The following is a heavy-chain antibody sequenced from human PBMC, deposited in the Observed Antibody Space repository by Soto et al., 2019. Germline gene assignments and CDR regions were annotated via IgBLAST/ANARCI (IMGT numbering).Heavy chain of an antibody. CDR2: IDPSDSYT. D-gene: IGHD3-16*02. CDR3: ARHPFGAFGGVIDYYFDY. V-gene: IGHV5-10-1*01. CDR1: GYSFTSYW. Sequence: GSLKISCKGSGYSFTSYWISWVRQMPGKGLEWMGRIDPSDSYTNYSPSFQGHVTISADKSISTAYLQWSSLKASDTAMYYCARHPFGAFGGVIDYYFDYWGQGTLVTVSS. J-gene: IGHJ4*02.